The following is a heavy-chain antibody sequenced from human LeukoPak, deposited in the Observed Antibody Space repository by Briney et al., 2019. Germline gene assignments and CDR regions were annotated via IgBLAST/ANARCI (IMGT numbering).Heavy chain of an antibody. Sequence: PGGSLRLSCAASGFTFSSYAMSWVRQAPGKGLEWVSAISGSGGSTYYADSVKGRFTISRDNSKNTPYLQMNSLRAEDTAVYYCAKVSWTVTTQTGLDYWGQGTLVTVSS. CDR2: ISGSGGST. CDR3: AKVSWTVTTQTGLDY. J-gene: IGHJ4*02. V-gene: IGHV3-23*01. CDR1: GFTFSSYA. D-gene: IGHD4-17*01.